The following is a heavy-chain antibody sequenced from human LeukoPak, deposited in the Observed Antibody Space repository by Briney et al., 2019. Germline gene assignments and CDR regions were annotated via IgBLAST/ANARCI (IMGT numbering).Heavy chain of an antibody. CDR2: ISDSGGST. Sequence: GGSLRLSCAASGFIFSNYAMSWVRQAPGKGLEWVSGISDSGGSTYYADSVKGRFTISRDNAKNTLYLQMNSLRAEDTAVYYCARDRDDYGDPAVDYWGQGTLVTVSS. CDR3: ARDRDDYGDPAVDY. CDR1: GFIFSNYA. J-gene: IGHJ4*02. D-gene: IGHD4-17*01. V-gene: IGHV3-23*01.